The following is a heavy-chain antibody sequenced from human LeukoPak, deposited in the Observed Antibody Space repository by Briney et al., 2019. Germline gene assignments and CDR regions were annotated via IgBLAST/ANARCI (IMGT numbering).Heavy chain of an antibody. Sequence: SETLSLTCTVSGGSISSGTYYWSWIRQPAGKGLEWIGRIYTSGSTNYNPSLKSRVTISVDRSKNQFSLKLSSVTAADTAVYYCARDASYYDFWSGYHHDAFDIWGQGTMVTVSS. CDR3: ARDASYYDFWSGYHHDAFDI. CDR1: GGSISSGTYY. J-gene: IGHJ3*02. D-gene: IGHD3-3*01. V-gene: IGHV4-61*02. CDR2: IYTSGST.